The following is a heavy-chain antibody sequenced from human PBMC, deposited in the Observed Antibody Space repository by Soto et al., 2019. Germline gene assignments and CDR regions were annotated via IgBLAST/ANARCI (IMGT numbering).Heavy chain of an antibody. CDR1: AGSFSHYY. CDR2: IKHSRSI. J-gene: IGHJ3*02. D-gene: IGHD6-19*01. CDR3: ARGGSSDRQVALDI. V-gene: IGHV4-34*01. Sequence: PSETLSLTCAVYAGSFSHYYWNCKRQSPGKGLEWIGKIKHSRSINYNPSLRSRVSISVDMSKNQFSLRLTSVTAADTAVYYCARGGSSDRQVALDICGQGTMVTV.